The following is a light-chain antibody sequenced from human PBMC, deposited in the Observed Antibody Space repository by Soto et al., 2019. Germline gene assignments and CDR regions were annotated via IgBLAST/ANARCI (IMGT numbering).Light chain of an antibody. CDR3: QQYGSSPWT. J-gene: IGKJ1*01. CDR2: GAS. CDR1: RSVSCSY. Sequence: EIVFTQSPATLSLSPGERATLSCSDSRSVSCSYLACYQQKPGQAPRPLIYGASGTAIGIPDRFSGSGSGTDFTLTIRRLEPEDFAVYYCQQYGSSPWTFGQGTKVDIK. V-gene: IGKV3-20*01.